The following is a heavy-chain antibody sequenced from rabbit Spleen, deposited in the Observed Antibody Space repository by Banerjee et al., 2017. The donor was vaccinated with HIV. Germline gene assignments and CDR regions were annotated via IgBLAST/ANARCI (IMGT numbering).Heavy chain of an antibody. Sequence: QLEESGGDLVKPEGSLTLSCKASGIDFTNYYITWVRQAPGKGLEWIGIIYPAKGSTDYASWVNGRFTISSDNAQSTVDLQLNSLTAADTATYFCVRDRANIGGDYGPYYFDLWGPGTLVTVS. CDR2: IYPAKGST. CDR3: VRDRANIGGDYGPYYFDL. CDR1: GIDFTNYY. V-gene: IGHV1S7*01. J-gene: IGHJ4*01. D-gene: IGHD2-1*01.